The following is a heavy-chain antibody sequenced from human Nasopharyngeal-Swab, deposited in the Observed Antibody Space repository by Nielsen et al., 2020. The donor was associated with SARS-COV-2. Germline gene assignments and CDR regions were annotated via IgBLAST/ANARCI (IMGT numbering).Heavy chain of an antibody. V-gene: IGHV3-33*06. J-gene: IGHJ6*03. CDR2: IWYDGTNT. Sequence: GGSLRLSCAASGFTFSRYAMHRVRQAPGKGLEWVTLIWYDGTNTYYADSVKGRFTISRDNSKNTVYLHMNSLRAEDTAIYYCAKGFLDYYYYMDVWGKGTTVTVSS. CDR1: GFTFSRYA. CDR3: AKGFLDYYYYMDV. D-gene: IGHD3-10*01.